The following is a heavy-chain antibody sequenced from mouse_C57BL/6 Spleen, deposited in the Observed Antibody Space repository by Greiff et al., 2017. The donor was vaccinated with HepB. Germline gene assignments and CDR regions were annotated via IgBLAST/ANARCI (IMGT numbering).Heavy chain of an antibody. J-gene: IGHJ3*01. CDR1: GYSITSGYY. Sequence: EVKLLESGPGLVKPSQSLSLTCSVTGYSITSGYYWNWIRQFPGNKLEWMGYISYDGSNNYNPSLKNRISITRDTSKNQFFLKLNSVTTEDTATYYCASAYYGSPWFAYWGQGTLVTVSA. CDR3: ASAYYGSPWFAY. CDR2: ISYDGSN. V-gene: IGHV3-6*01. D-gene: IGHD1-1*01.